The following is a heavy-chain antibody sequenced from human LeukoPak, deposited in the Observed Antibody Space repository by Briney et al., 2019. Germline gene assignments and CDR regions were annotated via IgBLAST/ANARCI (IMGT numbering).Heavy chain of an antibody. D-gene: IGHD5-24*01. CDR2: IHPSGIF. Sequence: PSETLSLTCAVYGGSCDDYYCSWIRQPPGKGLEWIGEIHPSGIFYYNSSLMSRVTISIDTSKSQFSLRLTSVTAADTGFYYCARGRDRSKAGDHWGQGSLVTASS. CDR3: ARGRDRSKAGDH. V-gene: IGHV4-34*01. CDR1: GGSCDDYY. J-gene: IGHJ4*02.